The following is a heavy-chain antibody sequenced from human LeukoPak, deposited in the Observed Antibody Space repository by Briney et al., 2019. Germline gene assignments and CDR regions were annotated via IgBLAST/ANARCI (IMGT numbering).Heavy chain of an antibody. J-gene: IGHJ5*02. Sequence: ASVKVSCKTSGYSFTNYYMHWVRQAPGQGLEWMGWINPNSGGTSSAQKFQGRVTMTRDTSITTVYMEVSWLTSDDTAIYYCARADRPHGGPYLIGPWGQGTLVTVSS. D-gene: IGHD2-21*01. CDR2: INPNSGGT. V-gene: IGHV1-2*02. CDR1: GYSFTNYY. CDR3: ARADRPHGGPYLIGP.